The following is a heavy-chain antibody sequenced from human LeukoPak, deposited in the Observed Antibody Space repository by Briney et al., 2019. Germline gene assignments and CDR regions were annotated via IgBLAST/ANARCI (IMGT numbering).Heavy chain of an antibody. J-gene: IGHJ5*02. CDR3: ARDGSDGYNFGFDP. D-gene: IGHD5-24*01. CDR2: ISAYNGNT. V-gene: IGHV1-18*01. CDR1: GFTFTSYG. Sequence: ASVKVSCKASGFTFTSYGITWVRQAPGQGREWMGWISAYNGNTNYAQKFQGRVTITADKTTSTAYMELSSPRSEDTAVYYCARDGSDGYNFGFDPWGQGTLVTVSS.